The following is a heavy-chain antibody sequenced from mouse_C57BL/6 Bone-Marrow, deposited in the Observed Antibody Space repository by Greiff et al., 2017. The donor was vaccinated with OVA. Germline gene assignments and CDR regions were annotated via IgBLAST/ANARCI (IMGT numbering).Heavy chain of an antibody. CDR2: IDPETGGT. CDR1: GYTFTDYE. Sequence: VQLQQSGAELVRPGASVTLSCKASGYTFTDYEMHWVKQTPVHGLEWIGAIDPETGGTAYNQKFKGKAILTAYKSSSTAYMELRSLTSEDSAVYYCTRNFGYYFDYWGQGTTLTVSS. CDR3: TRNFGYYFDY. D-gene: IGHD1-3*01. J-gene: IGHJ2*01. V-gene: IGHV1-15*01.